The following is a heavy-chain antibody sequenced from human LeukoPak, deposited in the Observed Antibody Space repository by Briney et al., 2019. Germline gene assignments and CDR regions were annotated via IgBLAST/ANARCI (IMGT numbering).Heavy chain of an antibody. CDR1: GYTFTSYY. CDR3: ARDPDCSSTSCYTAPYNWFDP. V-gene: IGHV1-46*01. D-gene: IGHD2-2*02. J-gene: IGHJ5*02. CDR2: INPSGGST. Sequence: ASVKVTCKASGYTFTSYYMHWVRQAPGQGLEWMGIINPSGGSTSYAQKFQGRVTMTRDTSTSTVYMELSSLRSEDTAVYYCARDPDCSSTSCYTAPYNWFDPWGQGTLVTVSS.